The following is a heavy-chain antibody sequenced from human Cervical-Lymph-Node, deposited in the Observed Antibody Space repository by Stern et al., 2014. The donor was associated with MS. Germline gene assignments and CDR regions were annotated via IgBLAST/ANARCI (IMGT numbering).Heavy chain of an antibody. Sequence: VHLVESGAEVEKPGASVKVSCKASGYIFTDYYLHWVRQAPGQGLEWMGRINPKSGGTSYAQSFKGRVTLTRDTSITTAYMDLSRLTSDDTAVYYCTRALRIADRPSPGGHWFDPWGQGTLVIVSS. CDR1: GYIFTDYY. D-gene: IGHD6-6*01. V-gene: IGHV1-2*02. CDR3: TRALRIADRPSPGGHWFDP. CDR2: INPKSGGT. J-gene: IGHJ5*02.